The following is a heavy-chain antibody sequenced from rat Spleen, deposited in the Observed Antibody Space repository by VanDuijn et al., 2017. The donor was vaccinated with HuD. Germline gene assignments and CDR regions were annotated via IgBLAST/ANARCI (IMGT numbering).Heavy chain of an antibody. Sequence: QVQLKESGPGLVQPSETLSLTCTVSGFSLTSYSVNWVRQPSGKGPEWMGRLWYDGDTSYNSSLTSRLSISRDTSKSQVFLSMSSLQTEDTATYYCTQQLGDWFAYWGQGTLVTVSS. CDR3: TQQLGDWFAY. J-gene: IGHJ3*01. CDR2: LWYDGDT. V-gene: IGHV2S18*01. D-gene: IGHD1-10*01. CDR1: GFSLTSYS.